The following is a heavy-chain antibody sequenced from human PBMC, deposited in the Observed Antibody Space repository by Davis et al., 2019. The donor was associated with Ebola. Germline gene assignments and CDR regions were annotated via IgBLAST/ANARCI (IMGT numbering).Heavy chain of an antibody. CDR1: GGSISSSSYY. CDR3: ARANYGDLFDP. CDR2: IYYSGTT. D-gene: IGHD4-17*01. J-gene: IGHJ5*02. Sequence: MPGGSLRLSCTVSGGSISSSSYYWGWIRQPPGKGLEWIGTIYYSGTTYCNPSLKSRVTISVDTSKNQFSLKLSSVTAEDTAVYYCARANYGDLFDPWGQGTLVTVSS. V-gene: IGHV4-39*07.